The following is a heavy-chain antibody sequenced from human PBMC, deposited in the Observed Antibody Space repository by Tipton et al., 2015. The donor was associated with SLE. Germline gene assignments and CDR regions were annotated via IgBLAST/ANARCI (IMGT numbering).Heavy chain of an antibody. D-gene: IGHD3-10*01. CDR1: GGSISSSSYY. CDR2: IYYSGST. J-gene: IGHJ4*02. V-gene: IGHV4-39*07. CDR3: ARLLVRGVIMVFDY. Sequence: TLSLTCTVSGGSISSSSYYWGWIRQPPGKGLEWIGSIYYSGSTNYNPSLKSRVTISVDTSKNQFSLKLSSVTAADTAVYYCARLLVRGVIMVFDYWGQGTLVTVSS.